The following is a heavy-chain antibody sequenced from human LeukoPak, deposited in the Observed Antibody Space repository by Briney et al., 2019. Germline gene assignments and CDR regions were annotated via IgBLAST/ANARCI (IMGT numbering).Heavy chain of an antibody. D-gene: IGHD1-26*01. Sequence: LEWXGYIYTSGSTNYNPSLKSRVTISVDTSKNQFSLRLSSVTAADTAMYFCARAYSRSYSHFDDWGQGTLVTVSS. CDR3: ARAYSRSYSHFDD. CDR2: IYTSGST. J-gene: IGHJ4*02. V-gene: IGHV4-4*09.